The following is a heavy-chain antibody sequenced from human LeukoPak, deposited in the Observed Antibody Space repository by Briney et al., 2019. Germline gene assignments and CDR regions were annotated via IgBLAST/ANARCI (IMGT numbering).Heavy chain of an antibody. D-gene: IGHD3-10*01. J-gene: IGHJ4*02. V-gene: IGHV4-59*01. CDR2: IYNSGNT. Sequence: SETLSLTCSVSGDSISIYYWSWIRQPPGKGLEWIGYIYNSGNTNYNPSLKSRVTISVDTSKNQFSLRLTSVTAADTAVYYCARDRELGYWGQGTWSPSPQ. CDR1: GDSISIYY. CDR3: ARDRELGY.